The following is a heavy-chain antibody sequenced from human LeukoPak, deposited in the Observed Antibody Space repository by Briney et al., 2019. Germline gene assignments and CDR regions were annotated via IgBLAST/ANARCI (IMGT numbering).Heavy chain of an antibody. CDR1: GFTFSSYS. J-gene: IGHJ4*02. V-gene: IGHV3-21*01. CDR2: ISSSSSYI. Sequence: PGGSLRLSCAASGFTFSSYSMNWVRQAPGKGLEWVSSISSSSSYIYYADSVKGRFTISRDNAENSLYLQMNSLRAENTAVYYCARPPTAMVTVGIDYWGQGTLVTVSS. D-gene: IGHD5-18*01. CDR3: ARPPTAMVTVGIDY.